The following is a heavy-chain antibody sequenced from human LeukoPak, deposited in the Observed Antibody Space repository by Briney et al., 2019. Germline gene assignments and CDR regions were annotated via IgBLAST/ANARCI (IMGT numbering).Heavy chain of an antibody. J-gene: IGHJ4*02. D-gene: IGHD1-1*01. CDR3: AKGGEYI. V-gene: IGHV3-74*01. CDR1: GFTFSSYW. CDR2: INSDGSST. Sequence: GGSLRLSCAASGFTFSSYWMHWVRQAPGKGLVWVSRINSDGSSTSYADSVKGRFTISRDTSRNTLYLQMNSLRAEDTALYYCAKGGEYIGGQGTLVTVSS.